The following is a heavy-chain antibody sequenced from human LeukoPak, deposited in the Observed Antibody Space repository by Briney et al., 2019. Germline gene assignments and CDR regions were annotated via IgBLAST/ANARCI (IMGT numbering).Heavy chain of an antibody. Sequence: SETLCLTCTVSGGSISSYYWSWIRQPAGKGLEWIGRIYTSGSTNCNPSLKSRVTMSVDTSKNQFSLKLSSVTAADTAVYYCARDSGDFWSGQYGMDVWGQGTTVTVSS. CDR2: IYTSGST. CDR3: ARDSGDFWSGQYGMDV. J-gene: IGHJ6*02. D-gene: IGHD3-3*01. V-gene: IGHV4-4*07. CDR1: GGSISSYY.